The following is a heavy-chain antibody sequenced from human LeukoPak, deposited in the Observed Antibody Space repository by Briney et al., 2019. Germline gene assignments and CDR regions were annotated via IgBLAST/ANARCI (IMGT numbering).Heavy chain of an antibody. J-gene: IGHJ6*03. CDR3: ATILPVNYYMDV. V-gene: IGHV4-59*01. D-gene: IGHD2-21*01. CDR1: AGPISSSY. Sequence: SETLSLPCTVSAGPISSSYWSWLRQPPGKGLESIGYIYYNGHTNYNPSLKSRVTISVDTSKNQFTLKLSSVTATDTAVYYCATILPVNYYMDVWGKGTTVTVSS. CDR2: IYYNGHT.